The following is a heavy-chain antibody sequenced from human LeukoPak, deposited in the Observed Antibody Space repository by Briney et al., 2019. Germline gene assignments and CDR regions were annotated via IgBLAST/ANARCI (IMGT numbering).Heavy chain of an antibody. CDR2: INHSGST. J-gene: IGHJ6*02. D-gene: IGHD5-18*01. Sequence: SEPLSLTCAVHGGSFSGYYWRWIPQPPGKALEGIGEINHSGSTNYNPSLKSRVTISVDTSKNHFSLKLSSVTAADTAVYYCGSGVQLWLTADYYYGMDVWGQGTTVTVSS. CDR3: GSGVQLWLTADYYYGMDV. CDR1: GGSFSGYY. V-gene: IGHV4-34*01.